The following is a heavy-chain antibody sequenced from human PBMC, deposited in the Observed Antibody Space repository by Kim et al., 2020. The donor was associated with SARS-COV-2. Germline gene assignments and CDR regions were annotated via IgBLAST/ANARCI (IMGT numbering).Heavy chain of an antibody. D-gene: IGHD6-13*01. CDR3: ARVVAAAGTVDY. CDR1: GGSISSYY. V-gene: IGHV4-59*01. J-gene: IGHJ4*02. CDR2: IYYSGST. Sequence: SETLSLTCTVYGGSISSYYWSWIRQPPGKGLEWIGYIYYSGSTNYNPSLKSRVTISVDTSKNQFSLKLSSVTAADTAVYYCARVVAAAGTVDYWGQGTLVTVSS.